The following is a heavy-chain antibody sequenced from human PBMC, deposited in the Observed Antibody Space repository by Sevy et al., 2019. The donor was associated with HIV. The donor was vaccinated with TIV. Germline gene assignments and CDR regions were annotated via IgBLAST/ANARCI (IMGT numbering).Heavy chain of an antibody. CDR1: GFSFSSYW. V-gene: IGHV3-7*01. CDR2: MKEDGSEK. J-gene: IGHJ4*02. CDR3: VREGLGGYSYSLDC. D-gene: IGHD5-18*01. Sequence: GGSLRLSCAASGFSFSSYWMSWVRQAPGKGLEWVATMKEDGSEKYYVDSVEGRFTISGDNAKNSLYLQMNSLRAEDTAVYFCVREGLGGYSYSLDCWGQGALVTVSS.